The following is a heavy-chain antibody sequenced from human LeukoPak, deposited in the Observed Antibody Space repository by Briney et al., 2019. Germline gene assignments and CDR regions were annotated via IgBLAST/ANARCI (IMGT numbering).Heavy chain of an antibody. V-gene: IGHV4-39*01. D-gene: IGHD3-3*01. CDR1: GDSIRSNNYY. CDR3: QSRFLEWLLDY. Sequence: SETLSLTCTVSGDSIRSNNYYWGWIRQPPGKGLEWIGSIYDTGSTFYNPSLKGRVIISVDTSKNQFSLKLSSVTAADTAVYYCQSRFLEWLLDYWGQGTLVTVSS. J-gene: IGHJ4*02. CDR2: IYDTGST.